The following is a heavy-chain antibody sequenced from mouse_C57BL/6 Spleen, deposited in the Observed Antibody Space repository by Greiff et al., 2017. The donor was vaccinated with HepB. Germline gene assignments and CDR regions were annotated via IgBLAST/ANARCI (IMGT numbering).Heavy chain of an antibody. V-gene: IGHV14-4*01. D-gene: IGHD2-4*01. Sequence: VQLQQSGAELVRPGASVKLSCTASGFNIKDDYMHLVKQRPEQGLEWIGWIDPENGDTEYASKFQGKATITADTSSNTAYLQLSSLTSEDTAVYYCTTGDYAWFAYWGQGTLVTVSA. J-gene: IGHJ3*01. CDR2: IDPENGDT. CDR1: GFNIKDDY. CDR3: TTGDYAWFAY.